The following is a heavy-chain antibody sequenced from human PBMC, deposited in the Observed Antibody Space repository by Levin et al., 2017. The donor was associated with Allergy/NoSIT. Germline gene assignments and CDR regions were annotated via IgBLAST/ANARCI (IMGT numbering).Heavy chain of an antibody. V-gene: IGHV4-59*11. CDR1: GDXXXTHY. CDR2: IYDSGST. CDR3: ARSYKKGSDYYYYYMDV. J-gene: IGHJ6*03. Sequence: SQTLSLTCSVSGDXXXTHYWNCNREPTGEGLEWIGYIYDSGSTNHNPSLKSRVTISVETSKNQLSLKLSSVTAADTAVYYCARSYKKGSDYYYYYMDVWGKGTTVTVSS. D-gene: IGHD5-24*01.